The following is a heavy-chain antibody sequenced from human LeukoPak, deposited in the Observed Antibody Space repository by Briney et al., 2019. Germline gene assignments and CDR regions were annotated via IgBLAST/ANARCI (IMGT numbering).Heavy chain of an antibody. CDR2: SDTDGDT. CDR3: ARCTTASSGWCNWLDP. V-gene: IGHV3-23*01. J-gene: IGHJ5*02. Sequence: GGSLRLSCVVSGFTSRNSVMSWVRQPPGKGLEWVSSSDTDGDTQYADSVKGRFTMSRDNSKNTLYLQMNNLGSEDMAVYYCARCTTASSGWCNWLDPWGQGTLVTVSS. CDR1: GFTSRNSV. D-gene: IGHD3-22*01.